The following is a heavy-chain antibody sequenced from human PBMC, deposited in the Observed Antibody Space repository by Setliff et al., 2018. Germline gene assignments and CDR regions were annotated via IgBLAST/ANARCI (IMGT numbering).Heavy chain of an antibody. CDR3: ARHRSGWYGYYYYGMDV. D-gene: IGHD6-19*01. CDR2: IYYSGST. V-gene: IGHV4-39*01. Sequence: NPSETLSLTCTVSGGSISSSSYYWGWIRQPPGKGLEWIGGIYYSGSTYYNPSLKSRVTISVDTSKNQFSLKLSSVTAADTAVYYCARHRSGWYGYYYYGMDVWGQGTTVTVSS. J-gene: IGHJ6*02. CDR1: GGSISSSSYY.